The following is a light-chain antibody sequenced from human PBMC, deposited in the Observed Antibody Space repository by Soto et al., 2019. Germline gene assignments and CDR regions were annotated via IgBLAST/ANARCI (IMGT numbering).Light chain of an antibody. CDR3: PQYKNWAPLPT. J-gene: IGKJ2*01. CDR1: QSVSSN. Sequence: EIVLTQSPATLSVSPGESATLSCRASQSVSSNLAWYQQKPGQAPRLLISGASTRATGIPARFSGSGSGTEFTLTISSLQSEDFALYYCPQYKNWAPLPTFGQGTKLEIK. CDR2: GAS. V-gene: IGKV3-15*01.